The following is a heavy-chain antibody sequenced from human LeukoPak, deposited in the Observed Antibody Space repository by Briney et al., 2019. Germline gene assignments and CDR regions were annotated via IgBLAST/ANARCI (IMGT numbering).Heavy chain of an antibody. J-gene: IGHJ5*02. Sequence: ASVKVSCKASGYTFTSYGISWVRQAPGQGLEWMGWISAYNGNTNYAQKLQGRVTMTTDTSTSTAYIELRSLRSDDTAVYYCARIGGSSYNWFDPWGQGTLVTVSS. V-gene: IGHV1-18*01. CDR1: GYTFTSYG. CDR2: ISAYNGNT. D-gene: IGHD1-26*01. CDR3: ARIGGSSYNWFDP.